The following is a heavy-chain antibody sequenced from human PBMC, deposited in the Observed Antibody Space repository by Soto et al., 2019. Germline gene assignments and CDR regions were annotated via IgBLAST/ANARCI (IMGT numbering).Heavy chain of an antibody. V-gene: IGHV3-74*01. CDR3: RRGPPAESSGTGDH. Sequence: GGSLRLSCVVSGFSFSMYWMHWVRQVPGQSPVWVSRISDDGTTTNYADSVRGRFTISRDNSKNTLYLQMNNLKPDDTAIYYCRRGPPAESSGTGDHWGQGTPVTVSS. CDR1: GFSFSMYW. D-gene: IGHD1-26*01. CDR2: ISDDGTTT. J-gene: IGHJ4*02.